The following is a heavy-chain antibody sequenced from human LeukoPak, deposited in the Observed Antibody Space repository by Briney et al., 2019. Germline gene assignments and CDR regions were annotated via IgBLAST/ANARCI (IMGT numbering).Heavy chain of an antibody. J-gene: IGHJ4*02. V-gene: IGHV3-21*01. D-gene: IGHD4-17*01. Sequence: GGSLRLSCAVSGFTFSSYSMNWVRQAPGKGLEWVSSISSSSSYIYYADSVKGRFTISRDNAKNSLYLQMNSLRAEDTAVYYCARGWGYGDYVEIFDYWGQGTLVTVSS. CDR1: GFTFSSYS. CDR2: ISSSSSYI. CDR3: ARGWGYGDYVEIFDY.